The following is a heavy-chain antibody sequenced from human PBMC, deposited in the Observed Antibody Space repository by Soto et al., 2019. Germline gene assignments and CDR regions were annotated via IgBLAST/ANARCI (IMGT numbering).Heavy chain of an antibody. CDR3: ARRGVRNYESSGYYYAY. V-gene: IGHV4-34*01. CDR1: GGSFSGYQ. D-gene: IGHD3-22*01. J-gene: IGHJ4*02. Sequence: QVQLQQWGAGLLKPSETLSLICAVYGGSFSGYQWNWIRQPPGKGLEWIGEINHSGSTNYIPSLKSRFATSVDTSKNQFSLKLSSVNAADTAVYYCARRGVRNYESSGYYYAYWGQGTLVTVSS. CDR2: INHSGST.